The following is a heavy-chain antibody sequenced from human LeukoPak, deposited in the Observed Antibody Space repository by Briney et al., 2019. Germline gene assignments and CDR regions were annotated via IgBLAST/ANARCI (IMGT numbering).Heavy chain of an antibody. Sequence: SQTLSLTCTVSGGSISSGGYYWSWIRQHPGKGLEWIGYIYYSGSTYYNPSLKSRVTISVDTSKNQFSLKLSSVTAADTAVYYCARVYTIYYYYYGMDVWGQGTTVTVSS. J-gene: IGHJ6*02. CDR1: GGSISSGGYY. CDR2: IYYSGST. CDR3: ARVYTIYYYYYGMDV. D-gene: IGHD3-10*01. V-gene: IGHV4-31*03.